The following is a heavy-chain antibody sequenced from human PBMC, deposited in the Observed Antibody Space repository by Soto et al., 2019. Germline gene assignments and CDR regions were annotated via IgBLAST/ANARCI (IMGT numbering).Heavy chain of an antibody. J-gene: IGHJ6*02. CDR3: ARASIAAAGTGYYYYYGMDV. Sequence: GGSVRLSCAASGFTFSSYWMHWVRQAPGKGLVWVSRINSDGSSTSYADSVKGRFTISRDNAKNTLYLQMNSLRAEDTAVYYCARASIAAAGTGYYYYYGMDVWGQGTTVTVSS. CDR2: INSDGSST. V-gene: IGHV3-74*01. D-gene: IGHD6-13*01. CDR1: GFTFSSYW.